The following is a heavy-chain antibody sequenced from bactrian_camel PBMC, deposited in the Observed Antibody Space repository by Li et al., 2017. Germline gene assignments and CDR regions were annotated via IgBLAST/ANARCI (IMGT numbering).Heavy chain of an antibody. J-gene: IGHJ4*01. CDR1: GLPIFSGDPHTRNP. D-gene: IGHD2*01. CDR3: AADPFGTDSGGYCLTADYNY. V-gene: IGHV3S31*01. Sequence: QLVESGGGSVQTGESLRLSCVASGLPIFSGDPHTRNPVCVAWFRQYPGKDREGVAFIYNGGVSTYYDDSVKGRFTISHDSAKKTLYLQMNSLKPEDTAMYYCAADPFGTDSGGYCLTADYNYWGRGTQVTVS. CDR2: IYNGGVST.